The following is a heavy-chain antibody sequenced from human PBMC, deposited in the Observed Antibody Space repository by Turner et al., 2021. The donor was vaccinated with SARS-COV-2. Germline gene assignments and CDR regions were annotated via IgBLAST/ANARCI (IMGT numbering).Heavy chain of an antibody. J-gene: IGHJ4*02. D-gene: IGHD1-26*01. Sequence: QVQLVQSGAEVKKPGSSVKVSCKASGGTFSSNAINWVRQAPGQGLEWMGGIIPILGITNYAQKFQGRVTITADKSTSTAYMELSSLRSEDTAVYYCAIVGATRYFDYWGQGTLVTVSS. V-gene: IGHV1-69*10. CDR2: IIPILGIT. CDR3: AIVGATRYFDY. CDR1: GGTFSSNA.